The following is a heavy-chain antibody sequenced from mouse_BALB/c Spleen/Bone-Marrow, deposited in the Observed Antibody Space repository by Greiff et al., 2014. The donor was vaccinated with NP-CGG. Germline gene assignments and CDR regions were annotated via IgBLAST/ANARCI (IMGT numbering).Heavy chain of an antibody. CDR2: ISHGGGTT. V-gene: IGHV5-12-1*01. J-gene: IGHJ4*01. CDR3: TRHGGYYPYYYAMDY. D-gene: IGHD2-3*01. Sequence: EVKLEESGGGLVKPGGSLKLSCAASGFAFSSYDMSWVRQTPEKRLGWVAYISHGGGTTYYSDTVKGRFTISRDNAKNTLYLQMSSLKSEDTAIYYCTRHGGYYPYYYAMDYWGQGTSVTVSS. CDR1: GFAFSSYD.